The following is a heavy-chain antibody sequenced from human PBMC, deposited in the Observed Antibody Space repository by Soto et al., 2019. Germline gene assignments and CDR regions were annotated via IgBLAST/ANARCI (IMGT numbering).Heavy chain of an antibody. D-gene: IGHD3-22*01. CDR1: GYTFTSYA. CDR3: ARVDRSNYYDSSGYYYANWALGY. CDR2: INAGNGNT. Sequence: QVQLVQSGAEVKKPGASVKVSCKASGYTFTSYAMHWVRQAPGQRLEWMGWINAGNGNTKYSQKFQGRVTITRDTAASTAYMELSSLRSEDTAVYYCARVDRSNYYDSSGYYYANWALGYWGQGTLVTVSS. J-gene: IGHJ4*02. V-gene: IGHV1-3*01.